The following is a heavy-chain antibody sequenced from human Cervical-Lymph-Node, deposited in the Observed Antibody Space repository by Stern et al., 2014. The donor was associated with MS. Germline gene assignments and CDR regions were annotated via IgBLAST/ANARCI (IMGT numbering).Heavy chain of an antibody. CDR1: GFSLSTSGVG. D-gene: IGHD3-3*01. CDR3: AHRRDRYYDFWSGYWFDP. V-gene: IGHV2-5*02. CDR2: IYWDDDK. Sequence: QVTLKESGPTLVKPTQTLTLTCTFSGFSLSTSGVGVGWIRQPPGKALEWLALIYWDDDKRYSPSLKSRLTITKDTSKNQVVLTMTNMDPVDTATYYCAHRRDRYYDFWSGYWFDPGGQGTLVTVSS. J-gene: IGHJ5*02.